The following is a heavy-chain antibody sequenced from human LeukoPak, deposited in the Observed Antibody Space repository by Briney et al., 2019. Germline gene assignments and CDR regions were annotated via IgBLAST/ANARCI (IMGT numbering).Heavy chain of an antibody. D-gene: IGHD1-1*01. CDR2: ISGSGGGT. V-gene: IGHV3-23*01. CDR1: GFIFSSHG. Sequence: AGGSLRLSCAASGFIFSSHGMSWVRQAPGQGLEWVSAISGSGGGTFYAGSVKGRFTISRDNPKNTVYLQMNNLRVEDTATYYCAKVLGNWDAFDVWGQGTLVTVSA. CDR3: AKVLGNWDAFDV. J-gene: IGHJ3*01.